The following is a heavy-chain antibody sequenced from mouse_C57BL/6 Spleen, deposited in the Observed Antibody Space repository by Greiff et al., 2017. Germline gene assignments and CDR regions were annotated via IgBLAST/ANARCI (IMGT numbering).Heavy chain of an antibody. Sequence: QVQLKQSGAELVRPGTSVKVSCKASGYAFTNYLIEWVKQRPGQGLEWIGVINPGSGGTNYNEKFKGKATLTADKSSSTAYMQLSSLTSEDSAVYFCARRDFSYAMDYWGQGTSVTVSS. CDR2: INPGSGGT. CDR1: GYAFTNYL. J-gene: IGHJ4*01. V-gene: IGHV1-54*01. D-gene: IGHD3-3*01. CDR3: ARRDFSYAMDY.